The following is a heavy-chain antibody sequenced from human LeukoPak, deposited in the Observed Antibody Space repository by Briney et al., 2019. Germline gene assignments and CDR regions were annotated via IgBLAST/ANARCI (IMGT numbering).Heavy chain of an antibody. Sequence: SETLSLTCTVSGGSISSYYWNWIRHPPGKGLEGIGYIYYSGSTYYNPSLKSRVTISVDTSKNQFSLKLSSVTAADTAVYYCARRGYCSSTSCYEGDWFDPWGQGTLVTVSS. CDR3: ARRGYCSSTSCYEGDWFDP. CDR1: GGSISSYY. V-gene: IGHV4-59*12. CDR2: IYYSGST. D-gene: IGHD2-2*01. J-gene: IGHJ5*02.